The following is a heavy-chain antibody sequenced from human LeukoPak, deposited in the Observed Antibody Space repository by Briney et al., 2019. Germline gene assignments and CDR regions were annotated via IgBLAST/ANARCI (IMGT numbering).Heavy chain of an antibody. J-gene: IGHJ4*02. CDR2: INSDGSST. V-gene: IGHV3-74*01. CDR1: GFTFSNYW. Sequence: PGGSLRLSCAASGFTFSNYWMHWVRQAPGKGLVWVSSINSDGSSTNYADSVKGRFTISRDNAKNTLCLQMNRLRAEDSAVYYCVSHCSSTSCYEYWGQGTLVTVSS. CDR3: VSHCSSTSCYEY. D-gene: IGHD2-2*01.